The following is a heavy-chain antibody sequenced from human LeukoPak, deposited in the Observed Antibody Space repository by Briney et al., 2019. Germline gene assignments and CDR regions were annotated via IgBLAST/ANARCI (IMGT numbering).Heavy chain of an antibody. CDR1: GFTFSSNW. Sequence: GGSLRLSCATSGFTFSSNWMSWVRHAPGKGLEWVANIKQDGSEKYYVDSVKGRFTISRDNAKNSLYLQMNSLRAEDTAVYYCVRAMDVWGQGTTVTVSS. CDR3: VRAMDV. V-gene: IGHV3-7*01. CDR2: IKQDGSEK. J-gene: IGHJ6*02.